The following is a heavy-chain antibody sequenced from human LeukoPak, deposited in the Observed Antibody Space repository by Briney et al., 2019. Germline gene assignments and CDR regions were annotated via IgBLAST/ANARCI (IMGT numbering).Heavy chain of an antibody. J-gene: IGHJ3*02. CDR1: GGFISSYY. V-gene: IGHV4-59*01. CDR3: ARANYYDSSGYYRDAFDI. Sequence: SETLSLTCTVSGGFISSYYWSWIRQPPGKGLEWIGYIYYSGSTNYNPSLKSRVTISVDTSKNQFSLKLSSVTAADTAVYYCARANYYDSSGYYRDAFDIWGQGTMVTVSS. D-gene: IGHD3-22*01. CDR2: IYYSGST.